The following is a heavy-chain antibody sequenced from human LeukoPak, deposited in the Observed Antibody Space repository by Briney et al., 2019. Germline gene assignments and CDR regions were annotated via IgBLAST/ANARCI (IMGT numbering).Heavy chain of an antibody. V-gene: IGHV3-23*01. CDR2: ISGSGGST. CDR1: GFTFSSYA. J-gene: IGHJ4*02. Sequence: GGSLRLSCAASGFTFSSYAMSWVRQAPGKGLEWVSAISGSGGSTYYADSVKGRFTISGDNSKNTLYLQMNSLRAEDTAVYYCAKSYNGYESKPDYWGQGTLVTVSS. D-gene: IGHD5-12*01. CDR3: AKSYNGYESKPDY.